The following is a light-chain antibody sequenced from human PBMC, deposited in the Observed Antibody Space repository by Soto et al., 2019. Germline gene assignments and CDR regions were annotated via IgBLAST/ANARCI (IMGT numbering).Light chain of an antibody. CDR2: DAS. CDR3: QQYAGPPTT. CDR1: QSVSSY. V-gene: IGKV3-20*01. J-gene: IGKJ5*01. Sequence: ALTQSPGTLSSSPGERATLSCRASQSVSSYLAWYQQKPGQAPRLLIYDASRRATGIPDRFSGGGSGTDFTLTISRLEPEDFAVYFCQQYAGPPTTFGQGTRLEI.